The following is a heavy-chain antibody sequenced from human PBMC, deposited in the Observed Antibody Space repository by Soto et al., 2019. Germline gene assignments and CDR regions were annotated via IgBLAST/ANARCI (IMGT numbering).Heavy chain of an antibody. Sequence: QLQLQESGPGLVKPSETLSLTCTVSGGSISSSSYYWGWIRQPPGKGLEWIGSIYYSGSTYYNPSLKSRVTISVDTSKNQFSLKLSSVTAADTAVYYCASPLRGSGSSARVDYWGQGTLVTVSS. CDR1: GGSISSSSYY. J-gene: IGHJ4*02. D-gene: IGHD1-26*01. CDR2: IYYSGST. CDR3: ASPLRGSGSSARVDY. V-gene: IGHV4-39*01.